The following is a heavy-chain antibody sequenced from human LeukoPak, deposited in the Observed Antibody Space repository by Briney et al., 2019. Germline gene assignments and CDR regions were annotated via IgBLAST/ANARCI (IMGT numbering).Heavy chain of an antibody. D-gene: IGHD6-13*01. Sequence: PGGSLRLSCSASGFTVSSNYMSWVRQAPGKGLEWISVIYSGGSTYYADSVKGRFTISRDNSKNTLYLQINSLRAEDTAVYYCAREIAAAAFDYWGQGTLVTVSS. CDR1: GFTVSSNY. V-gene: IGHV3-53*01. J-gene: IGHJ4*02. CDR3: AREIAAAAFDY. CDR2: IYSGGST.